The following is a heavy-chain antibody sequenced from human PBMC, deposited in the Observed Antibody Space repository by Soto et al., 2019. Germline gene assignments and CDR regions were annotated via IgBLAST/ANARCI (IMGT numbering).Heavy chain of an antibody. D-gene: IGHD6-6*01. CDR2: IRSKAYGGTT. J-gene: IGHJ4*02. CDR1: GFTFGDYA. V-gene: IGHV3-49*05. CDR3: TREKGRAARLSYFDD. Sequence: EVQLVESGGGLVKPGRSLRLSCTASGFTFGDYAMSWFRQAPGKGLEWVGFIRSKAYGGTTEYAASVKGRFTISRDDSKSIAYLQMNSLKTEDTAVYYCTREKGRAARLSYFDDWGQGTLVTVSS.